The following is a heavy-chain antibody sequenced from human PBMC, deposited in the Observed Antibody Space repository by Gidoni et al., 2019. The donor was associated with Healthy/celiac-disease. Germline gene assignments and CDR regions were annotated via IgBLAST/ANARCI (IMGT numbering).Heavy chain of an antibody. Sequence: QVQLQQWGAGLLKPSETLSLTGAGYGGSFGGYYWSGIRKPPGKGLAWIGDINHSGSTNYNPSLKRRVTISVATSKNQFSLKLSSVTAADTAVYYCARGSGIAVAGTSGYYYYGMDVWGQGTTVTVSS. V-gene: IGHV4-34*01. CDR2: INHSGST. J-gene: IGHJ6*02. CDR1: GGSFGGYY. CDR3: ARGSGIAVAGTSGYYYYGMDV. D-gene: IGHD6-19*01.